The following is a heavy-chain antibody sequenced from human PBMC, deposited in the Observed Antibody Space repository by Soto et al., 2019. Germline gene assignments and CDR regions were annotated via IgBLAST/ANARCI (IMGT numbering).Heavy chain of an antibody. CDR2: ISSSSSTI. J-gene: IGHJ3*02. Sequence: GGSLRLSCAASGFTFSSYSMNWVRQAPGKGLEWVSYISSSSSTIYYADSVKGRFTISRDNAKNSLYLQMNSLRDEDTAVYYCARETIGDYDFWSGYYAFDIWGQGTMVTVSS. V-gene: IGHV3-48*02. CDR1: GFTFSSYS. D-gene: IGHD3-3*01. CDR3: ARETIGDYDFWSGYYAFDI.